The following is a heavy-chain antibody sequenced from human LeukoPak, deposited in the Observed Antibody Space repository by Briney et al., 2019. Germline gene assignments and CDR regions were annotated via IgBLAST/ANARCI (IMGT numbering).Heavy chain of an antibody. D-gene: IGHD6-13*01. CDR3: ARASSWYAFDI. V-gene: IGHV3-21*01. CDR1: GFTFSTYS. CDR2: ITSSSSYI. Sequence: GGSLRLSCAASGFTFSTYSMNWVRQAPGKGLEWVSFITSSSSYINYADSVRGRFTISRDNAKNSLYLQMNSLRAEDTAVYYCARASSWYAFDIWGQGTMVTVSS. J-gene: IGHJ3*02.